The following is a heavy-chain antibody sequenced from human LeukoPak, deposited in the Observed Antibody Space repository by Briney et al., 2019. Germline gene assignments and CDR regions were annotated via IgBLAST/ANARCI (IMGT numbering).Heavy chain of an antibody. CDR1: GGSISSYY. CDR3: ARYHPYYYGSGSPPRAFDI. CDR2: IYTSGST. D-gene: IGHD3-10*01. Sequence: SETLSLTCTVSGGSISSYYWSWIRQPAGKGLEWFGRIYTSGSTNYNPSLKSRVTMSVDTSKNQFSLKLSSVTAADTAVYYCARYHPYYYGSGSPPRAFDIWGQGTMVTVSS. J-gene: IGHJ3*02. V-gene: IGHV4-4*07.